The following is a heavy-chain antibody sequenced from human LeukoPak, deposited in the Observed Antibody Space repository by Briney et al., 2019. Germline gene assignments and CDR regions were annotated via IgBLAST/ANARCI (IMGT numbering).Heavy chain of an antibody. CDR2: ISGSGGST. CDR3: AKETSSTTVVTDDAFDI. J-gene: IGHJ3*02. Sequence: GGSLRLSCAASGLTFSSYAMSWVRQAPGKGLEWVSAISGSGGSTYYADSVKGRFTISRDNSKNTLYLQMNSLRAEDTAVYYCAKETSSTTVVTDDAFDIWGQGTMVTVSS. V-gene: IGHV3-23*01. D-gene: IGHD4-23*01. CDR1: GLTFSSYA.